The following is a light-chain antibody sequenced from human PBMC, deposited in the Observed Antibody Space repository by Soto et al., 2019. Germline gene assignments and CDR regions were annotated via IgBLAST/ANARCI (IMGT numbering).Light chain of an antibody. CDR1: SRDVGGYNY. J-gene: IGLJ2*01. CDR2: EVN. Sequence: QSALTQPRSVSGSPGQSVTISCTGTSRDVGGYNYVSWYQHHPGTAPKFIIFEVNNRPSGVPDRFSGSKSGNTASLTISGLQAEDEADYYCCSYAGSYTKVFGGGTQLTVL. CDR3: CSYAGSYTKV. V-gene: IGLV2-11*01.